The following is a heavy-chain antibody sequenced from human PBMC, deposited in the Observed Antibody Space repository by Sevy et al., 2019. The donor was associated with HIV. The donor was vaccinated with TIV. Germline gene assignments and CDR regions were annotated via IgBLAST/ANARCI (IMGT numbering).Heavy chain of an antibody. Sequence: GGSLRLSCAASGFTFSSYAMHWVRQAPGKGLEWVAVISYDGSNKYYADSVKGRFTISRDNSKNTLYLQLNSLRAEDTAVYYCARDKFGGYRYGNNNDYSYYGMDVWGQGTTVTVSS. CDR1: GFTFSSYA. CDR3: ARDKFGGYRYGNNNDYSYYGMDV. CDR2: ISYDGSNK. J-gene: IGHJ6*02. V-gene: IGHV3-30*04. D-gene: IGHD5-18*01.